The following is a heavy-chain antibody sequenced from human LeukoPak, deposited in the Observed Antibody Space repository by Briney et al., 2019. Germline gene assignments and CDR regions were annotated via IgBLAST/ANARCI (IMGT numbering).Heavy chain of an antibody. V-gene: IGHV3-11*04. D-gene: IGHD6-13*01. CDR3: TRRPYSSSWYYFDY. CDR2: ISISGSML. J-gene: IGHJ4*02. CDR1: GFTFSDYY. Sequence: GGSLRLSCAVSGFTFSDYYMSWVRQAPGKGLEWVSYISISGSMLHYADSVEGRFTISRDNAKNSLYLQMSSLRVEDTAVYYCTRRPYSSSWYYFDYWGQGTLVTVSS.